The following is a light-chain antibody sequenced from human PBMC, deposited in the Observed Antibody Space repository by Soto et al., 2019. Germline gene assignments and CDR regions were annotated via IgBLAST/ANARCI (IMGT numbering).Light chain of an antibody. CDR1: SSNIGSTYD. CDR2: GNT. CDR3: QSYDDSLSVHYV. V-gene: IGLV1-40*01. J-gene: IGLJ1*01. Sequence: QSVLTQPPSGSGALGQRVTISCTGSSSNIGSTYDVQWYQQLPGTAPQLLIHGNTDRPSGVPGRFSGSKSGTSASRAITGLQADDEADYYCQSYDDSLSVHYVFGTGTKVTVL.